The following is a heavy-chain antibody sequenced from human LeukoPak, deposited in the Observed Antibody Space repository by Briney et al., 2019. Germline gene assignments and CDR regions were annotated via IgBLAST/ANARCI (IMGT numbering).Heavy chain of an antibody. CDR3: ARGPLVPAAPRLRWFDP. CDR2: INHSGST. D-gene: IGHD2-2*01. CDR1: GESFSGYY. Sequence: PSETLSLTCADYGESFSGYYWSWIRQPPGKGLEWIGEINHSGSTNYNPSLKSRVTISVDTSKNQFSLKLSSVTAADTAVYYCARGPLVPAAPRLRWFDPWGQGTLVTVSS. V-gene: IGHV4-34*01. J-gene: IGHJ5*02.